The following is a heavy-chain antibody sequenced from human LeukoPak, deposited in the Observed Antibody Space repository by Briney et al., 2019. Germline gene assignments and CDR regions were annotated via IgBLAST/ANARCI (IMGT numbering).Heavy chain of an antibody. CDR2: ISAYNGNT. D-gene: IGHD1-26*01. CDR1: GYTFTSYG. V-gene: IGHV1-18*01. CDR3: ARDLPESRLLSRFDY. Sequence: ASVKVSCKASGYTFTSYGISWVRQAPGQGLEWMGWISAYNGNTNYAQKLQGRVTMTTDTSTSTAYMELRSLRSDDTAVYYCARDLPESRLLSRFDYSGQGTLVTVSS. J-gene: IGHJ4*02.